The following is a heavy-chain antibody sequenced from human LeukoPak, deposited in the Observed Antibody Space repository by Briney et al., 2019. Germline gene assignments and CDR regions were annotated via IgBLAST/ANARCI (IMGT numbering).Heavy chain of an antibody. CDR2: FYASGTT. D-gene: IGHD6-13*01. CDR3: ARVGIAAAGTKWFDP. J-gene: IGHJ5*02. V-gene: IGHV4-4*07. Sequence: SSETLSLTCTVSGGSIVSHYWNWIRQPAGRGLEWIGRFYASGTTNTSPSLKSRVTMSVDTSKNQFSLKLSSVTAADTAVYYCARVGIAAAGTKWFDPWGQGTLVTVSS. CDR1: GGSIVSHY.